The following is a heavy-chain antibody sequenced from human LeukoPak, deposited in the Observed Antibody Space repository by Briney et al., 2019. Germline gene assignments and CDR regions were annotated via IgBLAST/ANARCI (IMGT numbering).Heavy chain of an antibody. CDR3: ARGYGPGSYYNY. J-gene: IGHJ4*02. D-gene: IGHD3-10*01. V-gene: IGHV4-34*01. Sequence: SETLSLTCAVYSGSFSGYYWSWIRQPPGKGLEWIGEINRGGSTNYNPSLKSRVTISVGTSKNQFSLKLTSVTAADTAVYYCARGYGPGSYYNYWGQGTLVTVSS. CDR1: SGSFSGYY. CDR2: INRGGST.